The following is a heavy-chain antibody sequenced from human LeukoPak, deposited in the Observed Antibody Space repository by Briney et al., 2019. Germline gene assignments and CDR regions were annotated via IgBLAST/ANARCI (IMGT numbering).Heavy chain of an antibody. CDR1: GFTFSCYR. J-gene: IGHJ4*02. Sequence: GGSLTLSCSASGFTFSCYRLIWLAPAPGKGRMGWVNIKQGGSEKDYVDPVKGRFTIARDNATNSLDLKMNSLRAEARAAYDCARYSYGYGSNLPVDYWGQGTLVTVSS. D-gene: IGHD5-18*01. CDR2: IKQGGSEK. V-gene: IGHV3-7*01. CDR3: ARYSYGYGSNLPVDY.